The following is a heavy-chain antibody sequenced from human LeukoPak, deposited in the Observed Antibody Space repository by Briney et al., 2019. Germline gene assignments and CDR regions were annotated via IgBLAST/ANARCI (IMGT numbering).Heavy chain of an antibody. V-gene: IGHV3-74*01. CDR1: RFTFSSYW. CDR3: ARVRSSGWFLWYFDL. J-gene: IGHJ2*01. CDR2: INSDGSTT. D-gene: IGHD6-19*01. Sequence: GGSLRLSCTTSRFTFSSYWMSWVRQAPGKGLVWVSRINSDGSTTNYADSVKGRFTISRDNAKNTLYLQMNSLRAEDTAVYYCARVRSSGWFLWYFDLWGRGTLVTVSS.